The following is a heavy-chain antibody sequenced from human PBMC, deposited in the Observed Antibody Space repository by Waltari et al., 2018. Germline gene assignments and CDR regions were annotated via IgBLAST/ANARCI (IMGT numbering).Heavy chain of an antibody. CDR2: INHSGST. D-gene: IGHD6-25*01. Sequence: QVQLQQWGAGLLKPSETLSLTCAVYGGSFSGYYWSGIRQPPGKGLEWIGEINHSGSTNYNPSLKSRVTISVDTSKNQFSLKLSSVTAADTAVYYCARGAGGHAFDIWGQGTMVTVSS. J-gene: IGHJ3*02. CDR3: ARGAGGHAFDI. CDR1: GGSFSGYY. V-gene: IGHV4-34*01.